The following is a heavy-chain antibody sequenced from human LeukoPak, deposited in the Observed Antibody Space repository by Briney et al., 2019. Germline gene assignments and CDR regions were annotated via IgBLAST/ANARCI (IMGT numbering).Heavy chain of an antibody. CDR3: ARFDYYGSGRGY. D-gene: IGHD3-10*01. V-gene: IGHV3-7*01. CDR1: GFTFSIYW. Sequence: GGSLRLSCAASGFTFSIYWMSWVRQAPGKGLEWVANIKQDGSEKYYVDSVKGRFTISRDNAKSSLYLQMNSLRAEDTAVYYCARFDYYGSGRGYWGQGTLVTISS. J-gene: IGHJ4*02. CDR2: IKQDGSEK.